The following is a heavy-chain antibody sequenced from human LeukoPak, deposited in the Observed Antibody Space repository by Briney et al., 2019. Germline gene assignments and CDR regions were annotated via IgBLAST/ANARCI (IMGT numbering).Heavy chain of an antibody. CDR3: ASGPSYLKYFEY. CDR1: GFTFSNYA. Sequence: GGSLRLSCAASGFTFSNYAMTWVRRATGKGLEWVAGITGSGGTTYYADSVKGRFTISRDNSKNTLHLQMNSLRAEDTAVYYCASGPSYLKYFEYWGPGTLVIVSS. J-gene: IGHJ4*02. D-gene: IGHD2-15*01. CDR2: ITGSGGTT. V-gene: IGHV3-23*01.